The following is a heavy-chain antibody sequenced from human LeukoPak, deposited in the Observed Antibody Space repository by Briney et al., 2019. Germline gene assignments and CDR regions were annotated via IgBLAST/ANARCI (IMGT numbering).Heavy chain of an antibody. CDR3: ASLYSSGRRFDP. V-gene: IGHV4-59*01. J-gene: IGHJ5*02. CDR1: GGSISSYY. CDR2: IYYSGST. D-gene: IGHD3-10*01. Sequence: SETLSLTCTVSGGSISSYYWSWIRQPPGKGLEWIGYIYYSGSTNYNPSLKSRVTISVDTSKNQFSLKLSSVTAADTAVYYCASLYSSGRRFDPWGQGTLVTVSS.